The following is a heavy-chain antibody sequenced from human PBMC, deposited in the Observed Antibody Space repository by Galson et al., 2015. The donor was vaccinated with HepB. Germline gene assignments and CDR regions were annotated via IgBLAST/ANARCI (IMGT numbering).Heavy chain of an antibody. Sequence: SLRLSCAASGFTFNHAWMVWVRQAPGQGLEWVGLIKSNIDGGTTEYAAPVKGRLSISRDDSKNTLYLQMNSLATEDTAVYYCATDVPLTGGGALNIWGQGTMVTVSS. D-gene: IGHD3-16*01. CDR2: IKSNIDGGTT. CDR1: GFTFNHAW. CDR3: ATDVPLTGGGALNI. J-gene: IGHJ3*02. V-gene: IGHV3-15*01.